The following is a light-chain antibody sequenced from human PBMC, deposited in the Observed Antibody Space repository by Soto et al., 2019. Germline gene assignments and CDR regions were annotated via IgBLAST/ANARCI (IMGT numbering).Light chain of an antibody. J-gene: IGKJ4*01. CDR2: TAS. Sequence: DIQMTQSPSTLSASVGDRVTITCRASQSISSWLAWYQQKPGKAPKLLIYTASNLKSGVPSRFSDSGSGTEFTLTISSLQPDDFATYYCQEYNSDSGLTFGGGTKVEIK. CDR3: QEYNSDSGLT. V-gene: IGKV1-5*03. CDR1: QSISSW.